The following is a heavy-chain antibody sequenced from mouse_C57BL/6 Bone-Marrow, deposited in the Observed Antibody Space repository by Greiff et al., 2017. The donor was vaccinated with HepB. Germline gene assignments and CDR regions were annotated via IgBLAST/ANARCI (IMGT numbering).Heavy chain of an antibody. J-gene: IGHJ4*01. CDR2: IYPGSGST. V-gene: IGHV1-55*01. D-gene: IGHD1-1*01. CDR1: GYTFTSYW. CDR3: ARGGLRRGYAMDY. Sequence: VQLQQPGAELVKPGASVKMSCKASGYTFTSYWITWVKQRPGQGLEWIGDIYPGSGSTNYNEKFKSKATLTVDTSSSTAYMQLSSLTSEDSAVYYCARGGLRRGYAMDYWGQGTSVTVSS.